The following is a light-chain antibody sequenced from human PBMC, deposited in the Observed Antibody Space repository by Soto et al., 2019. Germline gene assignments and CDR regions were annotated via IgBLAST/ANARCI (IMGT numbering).Light chain of an antibody. CDR1: QSVSSSC. CDR2: GAS. V-gene: IGKV3-20*01. Sequence: IVWTQSPGTLSLSQGERATLSCRASQSVSSSCLAWYQQKPGKAPRLLIYGASSRATGIPDRFSGSGSGTDITLTISRLEPEDFAVYYCQQFRTFGRGTQGDNK. CDR3: QQFRT. J-gene: IGKJ1*01.